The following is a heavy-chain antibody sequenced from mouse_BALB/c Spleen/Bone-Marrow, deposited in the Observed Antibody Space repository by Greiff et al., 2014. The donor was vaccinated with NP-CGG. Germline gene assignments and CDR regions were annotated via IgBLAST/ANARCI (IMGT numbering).Heavy chain of an antibody. D-gene: IGHD1-1*02. J-gene: IGHJ4*01. V-gene: IGHV5-4*02. CDR3: ARSGERYGAMDY. Sequence: VQLKESGGGLVKPGGSLKLSCAASGFTFSDFSMFWFRQTPEKRLEWVATISNGGTYTYYPDSVKGRFTISRDNAKNNLYLQMSSLKSEDTAMYYCARSGERYGAMDYWGQGTSVTVTS. CDR2: ISNGGTYT. CDR1: GFTFSDFS.